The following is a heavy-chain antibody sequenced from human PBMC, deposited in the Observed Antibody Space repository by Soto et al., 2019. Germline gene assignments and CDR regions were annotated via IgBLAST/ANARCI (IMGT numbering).Heavy chain of an antibody. D-gene: IGHD3-22*01. J-gene: IGHJ6*02. Sequence: PGGSLRLSCAASGFTFSSYGMHWVRQAPGKGLEWVAVIWYDGSNKYYADSVKGRFTISRDNSKNTLYLQMNSLRAEDTAVYYCARDYPNYDSSGYYYYYYGMDVWGQGTTVTVSS. CDR3: ARDYPNYDSSGYYYYYYGMDV. CDR1: GFTFSSYG. CDR2: IWYDGSNK. V-gene: IGHV3-33*01.